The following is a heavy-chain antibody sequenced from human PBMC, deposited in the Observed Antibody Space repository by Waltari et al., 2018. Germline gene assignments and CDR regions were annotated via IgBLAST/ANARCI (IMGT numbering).Heavy chain of an antibody. CDR1: GYTFTDYS. CDR2: VDPEDGEK. CDR3: GTRFPQQLVRDSAFDI. Sequence: VQLVQSGAEVKKPGSSVKVSCKASGYTFTDYSMHCVPQAPGKGLEWMGRVDPEDGEKKYAEKFQGRVTKTADTSTDTAYMELSSLRSEDTAVYYCGTRFPQQLVRDSAFDIWGQGTMVTVSS. D-gene: IGHD6-13*01. J-gene: IGHJ3*02. V-gene: IGHV1-69-2*01.